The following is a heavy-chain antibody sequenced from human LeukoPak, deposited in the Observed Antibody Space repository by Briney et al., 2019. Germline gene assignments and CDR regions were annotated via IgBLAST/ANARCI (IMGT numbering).Heavy chain of an antibody. D-gene: IGHD5-12*01. J-gene: IGHJ4*02. CDR2: ISGGGGST. CDR3: AKGSRGYSGYDFDS. Sequence: GGSLRLSCAASGFTFKSYAMSWVRQAPGEGLEWVSGISGGGGSTYYADSVKGRFTISRDNSKKKLYLQMNSLRAEDTAVYYCAKGSRGYSGYDFDSWGQGSLVTVSS. CDR1: GFTFKSYA. V-gene: IGHV3-23*01.